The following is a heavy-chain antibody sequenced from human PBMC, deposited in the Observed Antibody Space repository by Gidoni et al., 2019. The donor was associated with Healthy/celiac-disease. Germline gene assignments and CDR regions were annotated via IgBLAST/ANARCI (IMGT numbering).Heavy chain of an antibody. CDR2: ISYDGSNE. J-gene: IGHJ6*03. D-gene: IGHD6-13*01. CDR3: ARALGAAGLGTPMDV. V-gene: IGHV3-30-3*01. Sequence: QVQLVVAGGGVVQRGRYLRPYCAATGPTFSSYAMHWVRQAPCKGVEWVSVISYDGSNEYYAYSVKGRFTISIDDSKNTLYLQMNRLRAEDAAVYYCARALGAAGLGTPMDVWSKGTTVTVSS. CDR1: GPTFSSYA.